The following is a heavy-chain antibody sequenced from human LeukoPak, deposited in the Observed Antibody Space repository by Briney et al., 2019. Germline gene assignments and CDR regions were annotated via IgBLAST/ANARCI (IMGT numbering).Heavy chain of an antibody. CDR3: AKDRNYDFWSGYYNYFDY. CDR1: GFTFRNYA. D-gene: IGHD3-3*01. V-gene: IGHV3-23*01. CDR2: ISGSGDGT. J-gene: IGHJ4*02. Sequence: GGSLRLSCAASGFTFRNYAMSWVRQAPGKGLEWVSVISGSGDGTNYADSVKGRITISRDNSKNTVYLQMNSLRAEDTAIYYCAKDRNYDFWSGYYNYFDYWGQGTLVTVSS.